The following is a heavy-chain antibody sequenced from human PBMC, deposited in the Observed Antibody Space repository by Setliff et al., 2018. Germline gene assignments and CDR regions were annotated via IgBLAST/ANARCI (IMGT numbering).Heavy chain of an antibody. CDR2: ISSSSDTI. Sequence: PGGSLRLSCAASGFTFSTYAMNWVRQAPGKGLEWVSYISSSSDTIHYADSVKGRFTISRDNVKNSLYLQMNSLRAEDTALYYCARTHRVEATLDFWGRGTLVTVSS. J-gene: IGHJ4*02. CDR3: ARTHRVEATLDF. V-gene: IGHV3-48*04. CDR1: GFTFSTYA. D-gene: IGHD1-26*01.